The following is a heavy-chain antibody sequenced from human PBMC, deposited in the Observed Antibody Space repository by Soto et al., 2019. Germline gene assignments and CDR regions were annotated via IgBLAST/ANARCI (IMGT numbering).Heavy chain of an antibody. CDR2: INGGGGET. Sequence: PGGSLRLSCAASGFTFTTYAMSWVRQGPGKGLEWVSGINGGGGETYYADSVKGRFTISRDNSKNTVSLQMNSLRAEDTAVYYCARDYPAPDYYGSGNPFFDYWGQGILVTVSS. CDR3: ARDYPAPDYYGSGNPFFDY. CDR1: GFTFTTYA. D-gene: IGHD3-10*01. J-gene: IGHJ4*02. V-gene: IGHV3-23*01.